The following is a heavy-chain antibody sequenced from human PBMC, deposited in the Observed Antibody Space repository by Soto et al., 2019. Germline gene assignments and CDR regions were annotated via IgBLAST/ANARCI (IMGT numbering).Heavy chain of an antibody. D-gene: IGHD2-2*01. J-gene: IGHJ6*02. CDR1: GFTFGSYA. CDR2: ISYDGSNK. Sequence: PGGSLRLSCAASGFTFGSYAMHWVRQAPGKGLEWVAVISYDGSNKYYADSVKGRFTISRDNSKNTLYLQMNSLRAEDTAVYYCARESVVVVPAVYYYGMDVWGQGTTVTVSS. V-gene: IGHV3-30-3*01. CDR3: ARESVVVVPAVYYYGMDV.